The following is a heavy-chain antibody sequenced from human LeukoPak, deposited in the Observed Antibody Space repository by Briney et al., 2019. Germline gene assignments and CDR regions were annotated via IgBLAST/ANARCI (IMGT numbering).Heavy chain of an antibody. Sequence: GGSLRLSXAASGFTFSSYGMHWVRQAPGKGLEWVAVIWYDGSNKYYADSVKGRFTISRDNSKNTLYLQMNSLRAEDTAVYYCAKDQYYDSSGYPKFDYWGQGTLVTVSS. CDR2: IWYDGSNK. CDR1: GFTFSSYG. V-gene: IGHV3-33*06. D-gene: IGHD3-22*01. J-gene: IGHJ4*02. CDR3: AKDQYYDSSGYPKFDY.